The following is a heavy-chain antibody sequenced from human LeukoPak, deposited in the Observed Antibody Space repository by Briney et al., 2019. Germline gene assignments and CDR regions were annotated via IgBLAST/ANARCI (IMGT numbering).Heavy chain of an antibody. V-gene: IGHV1-46*01. D-gene: IGHD6-13*01. CDR2: INPSGGST. CDR1: GYTFTSYY. J-gene: IGHJ5*02. Sequence: ASVKVSCKASGYTFTSYYMHWVRQAPGQGLEWMGIINPSGGSTSYAQKFQGRVTMTRNTSISTAYMELSSLRSEDTAVYYCARGRQQLVPNVGHFDPWGQGTLVTVSS. CDR3: ARGRQQLVPNVGHFDP.